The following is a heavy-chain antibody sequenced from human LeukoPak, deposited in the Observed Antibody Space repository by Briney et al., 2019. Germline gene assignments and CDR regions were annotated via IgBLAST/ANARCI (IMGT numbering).Heavy chain of an antibody. Sequence: MTSETLSLTCTVSGGSISSYYWSWIRQPPGKGLEWIGYIYYSGSTNYNPSLKSRVTISVDTSKNQFSLKLSSVTAADTAVYYCARWELRSGWYFDLWGRGTLVTVSS. V-gene: IGHV4-59*01. CDR3: ARWELRSGWYFDL. CDR2: IYYSGST. J-gene: IGHJ2*01. D-gene: IGHD1-26*01. CDR1: GGSISSYY.